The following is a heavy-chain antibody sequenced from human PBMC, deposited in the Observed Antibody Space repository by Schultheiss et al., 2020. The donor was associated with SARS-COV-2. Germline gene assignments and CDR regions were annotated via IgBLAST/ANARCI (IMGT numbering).Heavy chain of an antibody. J-gene: IGHJ4*02. Sequence: GESLKISCAASGFTVSSNYMSWVRQAPGKGLEWVSGISWNSGSIGYADSVKGRFTISRDNFKNTLYLQMNSLRAEDTAIYYCAKDHYGDSDYWGQGTLVTVSS. D-gene: IGHD4-17*01. CDR3: AKDHYGDSDY. CDR2: ISWNSGSI. CDR1: GFTVSSNY. V-gene: IGHV3-23*01.